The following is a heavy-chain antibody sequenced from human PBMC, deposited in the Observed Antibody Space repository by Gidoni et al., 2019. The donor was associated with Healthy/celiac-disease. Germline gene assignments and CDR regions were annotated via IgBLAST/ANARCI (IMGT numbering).Heavy chain of an antibody. Sequence: QVQLVLSGAEVKKPGASVKVSCTASGYTFTGYYMHWVQQAPGQGLEWMGWINPNSGGTNYAQKFQGRVTMTRDTSISTAYMELSRLRSDDTAVYYCARAWSSGWHDAFDIWGQGTMVTVSS. V-gene: IGHV1-2*02. D-gene: IGHD6-19*01. CDR2: INPNSGGT. CDR3: ARAWSSGWHDAFDI. CDR1: GYTFTGYY. J-gene: IGHJ3*02.